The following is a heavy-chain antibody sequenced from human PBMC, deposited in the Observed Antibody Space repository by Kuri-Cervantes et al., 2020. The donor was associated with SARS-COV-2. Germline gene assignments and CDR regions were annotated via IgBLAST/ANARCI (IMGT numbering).Heavy chain of an antibody. CDR2: INHSGST. V-gene: IGHV4-34*01. D-gene: IGHD2-2*01. J-gene: IGHJ4*02. Sequence: ESLKISCAVYGGSFSGYYWSWIRQPPGKGLEWIGEINHSGSTNYNPSLKSRVTISVDTSKNQFSLKLSSVTAADTAVYYCARACSSTSCYFSEFDYWGQGTLVTVSS. CDR3: ARACSSTSCYFSEFDY. CDR1: GGSFSGYY.